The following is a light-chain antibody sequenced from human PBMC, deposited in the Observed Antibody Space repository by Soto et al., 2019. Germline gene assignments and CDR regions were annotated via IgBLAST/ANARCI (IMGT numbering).Light chain of an antibody. CDR2: SDN. Sequence: QSVPTQPPSASGTPGQRVTITCYGDNSNIASNSVNWYQQLPGTAPKLLIYSDNRRPSGVPDRFSASKSGASAFLTISGLQSDDEADYYCQSHDTKLDSVVFGGGTKVTVL. V-gene: IGLV1-44*01. CDR3: QSHDTKLDSVV. CDR1: NSNIASNS. J-gene: IGLJ2*01.